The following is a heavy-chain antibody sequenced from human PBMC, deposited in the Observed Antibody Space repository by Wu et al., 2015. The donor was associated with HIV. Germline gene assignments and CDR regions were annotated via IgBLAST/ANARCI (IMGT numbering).Heavy chain of an antibody. CDR1: GYTFTSYY. J-gene: IGHJ1*01. CDR2: INPSGGST. Sequence: QVQLVQSGAEVKKPGASVKVSCKASGYTFTSYYMHWVRQAPGQGLEWMGIINPSGGSTSYAQKFQGRVTMTRDTSTSTVYMELSSLRSEDTAVYYCARDRGIVVNGQEYFQHWGQGTLVTVSS. V-gene: IGHV1-46*01. D-gene: IGHD3-22*01. CDR3: ARDRGIVVNGQEYFQH.